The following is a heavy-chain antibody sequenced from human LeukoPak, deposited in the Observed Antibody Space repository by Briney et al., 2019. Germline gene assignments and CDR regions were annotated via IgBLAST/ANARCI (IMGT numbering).Heavy chain of an antibody. V-gene: IGHV4-39*07. CDR1: GGSISSGSYY. D-gene: IGHD3-16*02. CDR2: INHSGST. CDR3: ARGSYYDYVWGSYRSNWFDP. Sequence: PSETLSLTCTVSGGSISSGSYYWSWIRQPPGKGLEWIGEINHSGSTNYNPSLKSRVTISVDTSKNQFSLKLSSVTAADTAVYYCARGSYYDYVWGSYRSNWFDPWGQGTLVTVSS. J-gene: IGHJ5*02.